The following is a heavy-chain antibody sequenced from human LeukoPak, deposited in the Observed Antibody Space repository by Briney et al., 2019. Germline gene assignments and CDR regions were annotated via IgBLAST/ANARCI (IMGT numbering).Heavy chain of an antibody. J-gene: IGHJ4*02. CDR3: ARVTMIVVARDPFDY. CDR2: INPNSGGT. Sequence: AASVKVSCKASGYTFTGYYMHWVRQAPGQGLEWMGWINPNSGGTNYAQKFQGRVTMTRDTPISTAYMELSRLRSDDTAVYYCARVTMIVVARDPFDYWGQGTLVTVSS. D-gene: IGHD3-22*01. V-gene: IGHV1-2*02. CDR1: GYTFTGYY.